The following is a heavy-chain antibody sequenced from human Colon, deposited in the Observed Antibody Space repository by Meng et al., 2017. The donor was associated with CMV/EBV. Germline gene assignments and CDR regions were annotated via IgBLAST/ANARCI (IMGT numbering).Heavy chain of an antibody. D-gene: IGHD3-16*02. CDR3: ARDGVIGPFDF. CDR2: ISGRGATT. J-gene: IGHJ4*02. Sequence: VMLLECGGDGVQPGCSRGLSWFAFGFDFNSYAMSWVRQAPGKGLEWVATISGRGATTYYADSLEGRFSISRDNSKNTLFLQMDSVRAEDTAVFYCARDGVIGPFDFWGQRTLVTVSS. V-gene: IGHV3-23*01. CDR1: GFDFNSYA.